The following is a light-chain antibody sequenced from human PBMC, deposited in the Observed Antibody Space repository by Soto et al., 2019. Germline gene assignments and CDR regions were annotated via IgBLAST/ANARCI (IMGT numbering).Light chain of an antibody. J-gene: IGKJ1*01. V-gene: IGKV1-9*01. CDR3: QQLNGSPWT. CDR2: GAS. Sequence: IHLTQSPSSLSASLGDRVTITCRASPAIAIFLAWYQQKPGTAPKLLIYGASTLQSGVPSRFSGSRSGTDYTLTIASLQPEDFATYYCQQLNGSPWTFGQGTKVDIK. CDR1: PAIAIF.